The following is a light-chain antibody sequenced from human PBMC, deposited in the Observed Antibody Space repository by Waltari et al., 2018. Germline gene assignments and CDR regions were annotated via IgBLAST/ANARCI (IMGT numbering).Light chain of an antibody. V-gene: IGKV3-20*01. Sequence: PGGIATLSCRSSQSVSRSLAWYQQKPGQAPKLLIYGASTRATGIPDRFSGSGSGTDFSLTISSLEPEDFAIYFCQHYVRLPATFGQGTKVEIK. CDR3: QHYVRLPAT. J-gene: IGKJ1*01. CDR2: GAS. CDR1: QSVSRS.